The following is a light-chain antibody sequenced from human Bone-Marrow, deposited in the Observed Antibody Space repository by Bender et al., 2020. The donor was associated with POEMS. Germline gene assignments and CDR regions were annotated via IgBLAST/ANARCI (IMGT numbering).Light chain of an antibody. V-gene: IGLV2-14*01. CDR2: EVI. CDR1: SSDGDAYKY. Sequence: QSALTQPASVSGSPGQSITISCTGTSSDGDAYKYVSWYQLHPGKAPKLMIYEVITRPSGVSRRFSGSKSGNTASLTVSGLQAEDEADYYCAAWDDILSGRIVVFGGGTKLTVL. J-gene: IGLJ2*01. CDR3: AAWDDILSGRIVV.